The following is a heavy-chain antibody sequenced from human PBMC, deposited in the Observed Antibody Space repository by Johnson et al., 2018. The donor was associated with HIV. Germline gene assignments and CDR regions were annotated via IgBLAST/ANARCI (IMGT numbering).Heavy chain of an antibody. J-gene: IGHJ3*02. D-gene: IGHD3-22*01. CDR2: ISYDGSTK. V-gene: IGHV3-30-3*01. CDR3: ARDLRPTYYYDRVVVLGRSEAFDI. Sequence: QAQLVESGGGVAQPGRSLRLSCAASGLTFSRYAMHWVRQVPGKGLERVAHISYDGSTKYSADCVKGRITTSRDNYNHTLYQPMNSLRAEETAVYYCARDLRPTYYYDRVVVLGRSEAFDIWGQGTMVTVSS. CDR1: GLTFSRYA.